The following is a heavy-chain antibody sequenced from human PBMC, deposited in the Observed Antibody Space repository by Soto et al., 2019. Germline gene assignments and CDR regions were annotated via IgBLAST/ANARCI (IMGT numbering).Heavy chain of an antibody. V-gene: IGHV3-23*01. CDR3: AKGTSNGGWFNPFDY. J-gene: IGHJ4*02. CDR2: LSGSGTST. D-gene: IGHD6-19*01. CDR1: GFTFLNYA. Sequence: EVQLLESGGGLVQPGGSLRLSCAASGFTFLNYAMNWVRQAPGKGLEWVATLSGSGTSTYYADSVKGRFTISRDNSRNTLYLQMNSLRAEDTAVYYCAKGTSNGGWFNPFDYWGQGTLVTVSS.